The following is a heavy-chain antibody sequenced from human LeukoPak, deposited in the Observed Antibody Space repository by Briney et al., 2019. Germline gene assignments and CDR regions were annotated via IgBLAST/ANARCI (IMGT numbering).Heavy chain of an antibody. J-gene: IGHJ4*02. CDR3: ARQSGDGYNYKGNHFDY. Sequence: PSETLSLTCTVSGGSISSSSYYWGWIRQPPGKGLEWIGSIYYSGSTYYNPSLKSRVTISVDTSKNQFSLKLSSVTAADTAVYYCARQSGDGYNYKGNHFDYWGQGTLVTVSS. D-gene: IGHD5-24*01. CDR1: GGSISSSSYY. V-gene: IGHV4-39*01. CDR2: IYYSGST.